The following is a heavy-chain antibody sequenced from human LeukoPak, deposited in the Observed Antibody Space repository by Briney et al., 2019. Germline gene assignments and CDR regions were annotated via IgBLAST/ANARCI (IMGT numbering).Heavy chain of an antibody. J-gene: IGHJ5*02. CDR1: GFTFSDYY. D-gene: IGHD2-15*01. CDR2: ISSSGSTI. Sequence: GGSLRLSCAASGFTFSDYYMSWIRQAPGKGLEWVSYISSSGSTIYYADSVKGRFTISGDNAKNSLYLQMNSLRAEDTAVYYCARSGQGVVVVAAWNWFDPWGQGTLVTVSS. CDR3: ARSGQGVVVVAAWNWFDP. V-gene: IGHV3-11*01.